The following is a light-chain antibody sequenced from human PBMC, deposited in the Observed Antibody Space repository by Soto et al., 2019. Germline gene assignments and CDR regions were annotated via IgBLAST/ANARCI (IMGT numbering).Light chain of an antibody. CDR2: DAA. V-gene: IGKV1-5*01. CDR3: QQRSKWPPYT. J-gene: IGKJ2*01. CDR1: QSINKW. Sequence: IQMTQSPSTLSASVGDRVTITCRASQSINKWVAWFQQKSGRAPKLLIYDAATLQSGVPSRFSGTGSGTDFSLTISSLQPEDSGVYYCQQRSKWPPYTFGQGTKLEI.